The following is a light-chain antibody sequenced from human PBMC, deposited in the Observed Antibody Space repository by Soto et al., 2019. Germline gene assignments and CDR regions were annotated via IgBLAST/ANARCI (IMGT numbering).Light chain of an antibody. CDR2: DVS. CDR1: SSDIGAYNF. J-gene: IGLJ2*01. V-gene: IGLV2-14*03. Sequence: QSALTQPASVSGSPGQSITISCTGTSSDIGAYNFVSRYQLHPGKAPKLIIFDVSNRPSGVSNRFSGSKSANTASLTISGLQPEDEADYFCTSYTHTSTVVFGGGTKLTVL. CDR3: TSYTHTSTVV.